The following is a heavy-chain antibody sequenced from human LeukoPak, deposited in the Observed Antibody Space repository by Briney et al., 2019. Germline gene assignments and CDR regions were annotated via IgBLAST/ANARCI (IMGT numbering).Heavy chain of an antibody. Sequence: SVKVSCKASGGTFSRYAISWVRQAPGQGLEWMGGIIPIFGTANYAQKFQGRVTITTDESTSTAYMELSSLRSEDTAVYYCARDLVAHYYDSSGHSFRHAFDIWGQGTMVTVSS. J-gene: IGHJ3*02. V-gene: IGHV1-69*05. CDR1: GGTFSRYA. CDR3: ARDLVAHYYDSSGHSFRHAFDI. CDR2: IIPIFGTA. D-gene: IGHD3-22*01.